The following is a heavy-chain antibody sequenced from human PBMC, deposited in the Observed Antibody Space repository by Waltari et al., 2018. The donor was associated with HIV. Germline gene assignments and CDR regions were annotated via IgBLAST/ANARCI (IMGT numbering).Heavy chain of an antibody. CDR3: ARGLSLGDRYRIDYFHY. V-gene: IGHV3-74*01. Sequence: EVQLVESGGGLVQPGGYLRLSCAASGFTFSRYWMHWVRQAPGKGLVWDSRINSDGSNTDYADSVSGRITISRDNAKNTLYLEMNSLRAEDTAVYYCARGLSLGDRYRIDYFHYWGQGALVTVSS. CDR1: GFTFSRYW. J-gene: IGHJ4*02. D-gene: IGHD4-17*01. CDR2: INSDGSNT.